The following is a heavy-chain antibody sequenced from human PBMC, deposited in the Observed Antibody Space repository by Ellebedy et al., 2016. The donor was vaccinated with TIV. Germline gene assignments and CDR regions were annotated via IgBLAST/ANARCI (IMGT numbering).Heavy chain of an antibody. Sequence: AASVKVSCKASGYTFSSYGITWVRQAPGQGLEWMGWSRAYNGNKIYAQKLQGRATMTTDTSTSIAYMELRSLRSDDTAVYYCARTDSSSLNLDWGQGTLVTVSS. CDR2: SRAYNGNK. D-gene: IGHD3-22*01. CDR1: GYTFSSYG. CDR3: ARTDSSSLNLD. V-gene: IGHV1-18*04. J-gene: IGHJ4*02.